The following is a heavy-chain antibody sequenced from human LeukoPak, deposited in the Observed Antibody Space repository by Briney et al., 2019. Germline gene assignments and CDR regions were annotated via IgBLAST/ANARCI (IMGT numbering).Heavy chain of an antibody. CDR3: ATRYSSGWYLGAFDI. V-gene: IGHV3-48*02. Sequence: GGSLRLSCAASGFTFSSYSMNWVRQAPGKGLEWVSYISSSSSTIYYADSVKGRFTISRDKAKNSLYLQMNSLRDEDTAVYYCATRYSSGWYLGAFDIWGQGTMVTVSS. D-gene: IGHD6-19*01. CDR1: GFTFSSYS. CDR2: ISSSSSTI. J-gene: IGHJ3*02.